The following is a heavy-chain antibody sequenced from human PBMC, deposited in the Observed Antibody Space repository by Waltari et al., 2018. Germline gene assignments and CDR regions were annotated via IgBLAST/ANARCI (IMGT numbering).Heavy chain of an antibody. Sequence: EVQLVQSGAEVKKPGESLKIYCQTSGSSFRNYWIAWVRQMPGKGLEWMGIIYPGDSDTRYSPSLQGQVTISADKSIYTAYLQWSSLKASDTAMYYCAREWEVFDMWGQGTMVTVSS. CDR1: GSSFRNYW. V-gene: IGHV5-51*01. CDR3: AREWEVFDM. J-gene: IGHJ3*02. CDR2: IYPGDSDT. D-gene: IGHD1-26*01.